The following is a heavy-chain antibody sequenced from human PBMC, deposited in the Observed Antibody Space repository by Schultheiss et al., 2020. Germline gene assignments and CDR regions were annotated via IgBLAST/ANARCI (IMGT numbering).Heavy chain of an antibody. D-gene: IGHD6-19*01. J-gene: IGHJ6*03. Sequence: SETLSLTCAVYGGSFSGYYWSWIRQPAGKGLEWIGYIYYTGSTYYNPSLKSRVTISVDTSKNQFSLRLSSVTAADTAVYYCARPAGTPSYMDVWGKGTTVTVSS. CDR2: IYYTGST. CDR3: ARPAGTPSYMDV. V-gene: IGHV4-59*04. CDR1: GGSFSGYY.